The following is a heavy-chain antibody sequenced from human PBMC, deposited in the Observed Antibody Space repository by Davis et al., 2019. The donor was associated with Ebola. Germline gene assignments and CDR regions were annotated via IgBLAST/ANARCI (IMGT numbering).Heavy chain of an antibody. J-gene: IGHJ4*02. V-gene: IGHV3-48*02. D-gene: IGHD3/OR15-3a*01. CDR3: ARDRFFAFDF. Sequence: GESLKISCAASGFVFSDFSMNWVRQAPRKGLEWITYITKGSDAIHYADSVKGRFTVSRDNAKNSVFLQMSSLRDEDSAVYYCARDRFFAFDFWSQGVHVSVSS. CDR1: GFVFSDFS. CDR2: ITKGSDAI.